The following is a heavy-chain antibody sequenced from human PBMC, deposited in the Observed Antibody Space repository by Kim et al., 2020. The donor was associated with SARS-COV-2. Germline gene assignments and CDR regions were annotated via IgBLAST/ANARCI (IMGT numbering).Heavy chain of an antibody. D-gene: IGHD3-9*01. CDR2: IYHSGST. CDR3: ARRYDILTGYYRRPYYYGMDV. V-gene: IGHV4-4*02. J-gene: IGHJ6*02. CDR1: GGSISSSNW. Sequence: SETLSLTCAVSGGSISSSNWWSWVRQPPGKGLEWIGEIYHSGSTNYNPSLKSRVTISVDKAKNQFSLKLSSVTAADTAVYYCARRYDILTGYYRRPYYYGMDVWGQGTTVTVSS.